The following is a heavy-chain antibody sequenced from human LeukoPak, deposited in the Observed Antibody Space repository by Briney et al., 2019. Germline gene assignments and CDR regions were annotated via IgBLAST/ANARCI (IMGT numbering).Heavy chain of an antibody. CDR2: IYYSGST. CDR1: GGSINSYY. V-gene: IGHV4-59*01. J-gene: IGHJ2*01. Sequence: SETLSLTCTVSGGSINSYYWSWIRQPPGKGLEWIGYIYYSGSTNFNPSLKSRLTISVDTSKNQFSLKLSSVTAADTAVYYCAGDGYKTNWYFDLWGRGTLVTVSS. CDR3: AGDGYKTNWYFDL. D-gene: IGHD5-24*01.